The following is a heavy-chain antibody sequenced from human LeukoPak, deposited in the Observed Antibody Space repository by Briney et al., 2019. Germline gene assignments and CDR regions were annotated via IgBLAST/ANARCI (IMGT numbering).Heavy chain of an antibody. CDR2: ISYDGSNK. CDR1: GFTFSSYA. CDR3: ARLYTHYDSSGYYYEDY. J-gene: IGHJ4*02. D-gene: IGHD3-22*01. Sequence: PGGSLRLSCAASGFTFSSYAMHWVRQAPGKGLEWVAVISYDGSNKYYADSVKGRFTISRDNSKNTLYLQMNSLRSEDTAVYYCARLYTHYDSSGYYYEDYWGQGTLVTVSS. V-gene: IGHV3-30*04.